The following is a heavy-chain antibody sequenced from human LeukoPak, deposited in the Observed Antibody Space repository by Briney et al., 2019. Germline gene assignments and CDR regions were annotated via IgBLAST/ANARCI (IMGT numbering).Heavy chain of an antibody. CDR1: GYSISSGYY. CDR3: AREEGGSADIVATRVFDY. CDR2: IYHSGST. D-gene: IGHD5-12*01. V-gene: IGHV4-38-2*02. J-gene: IGHJ4*02. Sequence: SETLSLTCAVSGYSISSGYYWGWIRQPPGKGLEWIGSIYHSGSTYYNPSLKSRVTISVDTSKNQFSLKLSSVTAADTAVYYCAREEGGSADIVATRVFDYWGQGTLVTVSS.